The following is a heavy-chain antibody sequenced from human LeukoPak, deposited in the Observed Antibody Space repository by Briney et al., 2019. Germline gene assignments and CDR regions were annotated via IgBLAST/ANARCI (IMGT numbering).Heavy chain of an antibody. J-gene: IGHJ4*02. Sequence: SQTLSLTCAISGDSVSSNSATWNWLRHSPSRGLEWLGRTYYRSKWYNDYAVSVKSRITINPDTSKNQFSLQLNSVTPEDTAVYYCARGIAVAGFDYWGQGTLVTVSS. V-gene: IGHV6-1*01. D-gene: IGHD6-19*01. CDR1: GDSVSSNSAT. CDR2: TYYRSKWYN. CDR3: ARGIAVAGFDY.